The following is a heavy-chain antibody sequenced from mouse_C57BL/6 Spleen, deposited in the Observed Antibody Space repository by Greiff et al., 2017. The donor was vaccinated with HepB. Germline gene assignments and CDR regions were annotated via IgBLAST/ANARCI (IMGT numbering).Heavy chain of an antibody. J-gene: IGHJ1*03. CDR1: GYTFTSYG. V-gene: IGHV1-81*01. CDR3: ARSDYSRGYWYFDV. Sequence: VQLQQSGAELARPGASVKLSCKASGYTFTSYGISWVKQRTGQGLEWIGEIYPRSGNTYYNEKFKGKATLTADKSSSTAYMELRSLTSEDSAVYFCARSDYSRGYWYFDVWGTGTTVTVSS. D-gene: IGHD1-1*01. CDR2: IYPRSGNT.